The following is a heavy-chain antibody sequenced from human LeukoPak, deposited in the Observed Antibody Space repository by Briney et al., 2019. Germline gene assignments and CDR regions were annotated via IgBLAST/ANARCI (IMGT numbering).Heavy chain of an antibody. V-gene: IGHV4-39*01. D-gene: IGHD6-25*01. Sequence: SETLSLTCNVSGVSISSSSYYWGWIRQPPGKGLEWIGSIYSSGSTYYNSSLKSRVTISIDTSKNQVSLKMSSVTAADTAVYYCARSGGYGLIDYWGQGTLVTVSS. J-gene: IGHJ4*01. CDR3: ARSGGYGLIDY. CDR2: IYSSGST. CDR1: GVSISSSSYY.